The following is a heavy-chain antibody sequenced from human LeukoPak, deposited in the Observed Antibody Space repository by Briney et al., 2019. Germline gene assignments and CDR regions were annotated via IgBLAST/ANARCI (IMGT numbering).Heavy chain of an antibody. CDR3: VRAIAAARDY. CDR1: GFTFSSYW. Sequence: PGGSLRLSCAASGFTFSSYWMYWVRQAPGKGLVWVSRINMDGFSISYADSVKGRFTISRDNAKNTLYLQINSLRAEDTAVYYCVRAIAAARDYWGQGTLVTVSS. J-gene: IGHJ4*02. CDR2: INMDGFSI. V-gene: IGHV3-74*01. D-gene: IGHD6-13*01.